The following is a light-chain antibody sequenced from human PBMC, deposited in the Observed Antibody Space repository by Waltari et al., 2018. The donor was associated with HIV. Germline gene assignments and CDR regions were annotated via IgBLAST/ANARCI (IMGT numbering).Light chain of an antibody. Sequence: QSVLTQPPSASGTPGQRVTISCSGSSSNIGSNYVYWYQQLPVTAPKLLIYRNNQRSSGVPDRLSGSKFGTSAALAISGLRSEDEADYYCAAWDDSLSGRVFGGGTKLTVL. CDR2: RNN. V-gene: IGLV1-47*01. CDR3: AAWDDSLSGRV. J-gene: IGLJ3*02. CDR1: SSNIGSNY.